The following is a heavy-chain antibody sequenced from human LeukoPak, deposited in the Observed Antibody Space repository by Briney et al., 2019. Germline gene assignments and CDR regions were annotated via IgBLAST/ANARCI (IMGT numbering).Heavy chain of an antibody. CDR3: ARATYYQGWVVVPAAIYFDY. CDR1: GYTFTGSY. Sequence: ASVKVSCKAAGYTFTGSYMHWVRQAPGQGLEWMGWINPNSGGTNYAQKFQGRVTMTRDTSISTAYMELSRLRSDDTAVFYCARATYYQGWVVVPAAIYFDYWGQGTLVTVSS. CDR2: INPNSGGT. J-gene: IGHJ4*02. D-gene: IGHD2-2*02. V-gene: IGHV1-2*02.